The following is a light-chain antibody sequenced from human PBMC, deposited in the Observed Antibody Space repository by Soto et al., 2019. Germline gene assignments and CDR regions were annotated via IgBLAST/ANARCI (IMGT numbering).Light chain of an antibody. V-gene: IGKV3-20*01. CDR3: QQYGGSHRWT. CDR2: GAS. Sequence: EIVLTPSPGTLSLSPGERATLSCRTSESVSNNYLACDQQKPGQAPRLLIHGASSSATGIPVRFSGRGSGTDFSLSISRLEPEDFAVYYCQQYGGSHRWTFGQGTKVELK. CDR1: ESVSNNY. J-gene: IGKJ1*01.